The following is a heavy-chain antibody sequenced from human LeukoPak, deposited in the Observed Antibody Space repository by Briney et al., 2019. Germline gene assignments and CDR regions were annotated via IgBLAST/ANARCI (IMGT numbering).Heavy chain of an antibody. V-gene: IGHV4-28*05. CDR1: GDSISSSNW. D-gene: IGHD3-22*01. J-gene: IGHJ1*01. CDR3: VSGPNYYDSSGYYRAEYFQY. CDR2: MYSSGSF. Sequence: SETLSLTCAVSGDSISSSNWWGWIRQPPGKGLEWIGYMYSSGSFYYKPSLRGRVTMSVDTSKNQFSLRLSSVTAVDTAVYYCVSGPNYYDSSGYYRAEYFQYWGQGTLVTVSS.